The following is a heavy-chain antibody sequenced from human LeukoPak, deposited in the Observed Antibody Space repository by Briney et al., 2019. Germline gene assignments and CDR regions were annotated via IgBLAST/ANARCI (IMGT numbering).Heavy chain of an antibody. Sequence: SVKVSCKASGGTFSSYAISWVRQAPGQGLEWMGGIIPIFGRANYSQKFQGRVTITADESTSTAYMELSSLRSEDTAVYYCARRRSGSYYNPLYYFDYWGQGTLVTVSS. CDR2: IIPIFGRA. V-gene: IGHV1-69*01. J-gene: IGHJ4*02. D-gene: IGHD3-10*01. CDR1: GGTFSSYA. CDR3: ARRRSGSYYNPLYYFDY.